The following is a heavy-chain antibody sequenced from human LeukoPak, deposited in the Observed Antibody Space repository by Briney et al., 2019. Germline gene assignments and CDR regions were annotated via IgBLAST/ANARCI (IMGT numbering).Heavy chain of an antibody. V-gene: IGHV4-61*05. D-gene: IGHD2-21*02. Sequence: SETLSLTCTVSGGSISSSSYYWGWIRQPPGKGLEWIGYIYYSGSTNYNPSLKSRVTISVDTSKNQFSLKLSSVTAADTAVYYCARVVYCGGDCYPVEYYYYYMDVWGKGTTVTVSS. CDR2: IYYSGST. J-gene: IGHJ6*03. CDR3: ARVVYCGGDCYPVEYYYYYMDV. CDR1: GGSISSSSYY.